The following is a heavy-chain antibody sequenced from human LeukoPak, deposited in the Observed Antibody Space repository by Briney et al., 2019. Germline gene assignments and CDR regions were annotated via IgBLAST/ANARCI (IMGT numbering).Heavy chain of an antibody. CDR3: ASSAVDYYYYYVMDV. Sequence: ASVKVSCKASGYTFTSYGISWVRQAPGQGLEWMGWISAYNGNTNYAQKLQGRVTMITDTSTRTAYMELRSLRSDDTAVYYCASSAVDYYYYYVMDVWGQGTTVTVSS. CDR2: ISAYNGNT. V-gene: IGHV1-18*01. J-gene: IGHJ6*02. D-gene: IGHD2-15*01. CDR1: GYTFTSYG.